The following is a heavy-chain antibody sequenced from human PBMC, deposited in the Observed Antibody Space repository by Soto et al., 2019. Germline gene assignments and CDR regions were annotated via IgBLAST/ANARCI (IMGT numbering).Heavy chain of an antibody. V-gene: IGHV3-9*01. Sequence: EVQLVESGGGLVQPGRSLRLSCAVSGFTFDEYAMHWVRQVPGKGLEWVSSISRNSGNIDYADSVKGRFTISRDNAKNSLYLQMNSLRAEDTALYYCAKDYGGYGGAWHGFFDYWGQGTLVTVSS. CDR2: ISRNSGNI. CDR3: AKDYGGYGGAWHGFFDY. CDR1: GFTFDEYA. D-gene: IGHD3-16*01. J-gene: IGHJ4*02.